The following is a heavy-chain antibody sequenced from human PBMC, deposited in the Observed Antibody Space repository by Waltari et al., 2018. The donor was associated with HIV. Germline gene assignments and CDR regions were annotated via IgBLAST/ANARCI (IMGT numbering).Heavy chain of an antibody. CDR2: ISWNSGSI. CDR3: AKADAFDI. V-gene: IGHV3-9*01. J-gene: IGHJ3*02. Sequence: EVQLVESGGGLVQPGRSLRLSCAASGFTFDDYAMHWVRQAPGKGLEWVSGISWNSGSIGYADSVKGRFTISRDNAKNSLYRQMNSLRAEDTALYYCAKADAFDIWGQGTMVTVSS. CDR1: GFTFDDYA.